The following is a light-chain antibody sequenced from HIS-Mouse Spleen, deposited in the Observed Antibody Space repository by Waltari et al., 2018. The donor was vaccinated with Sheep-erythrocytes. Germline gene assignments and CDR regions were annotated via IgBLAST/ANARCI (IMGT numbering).Light chain of an antibody. J-gene: IGLJ1*01. CDR3: AAWDDSLNGYV. Sequence: QSVLTQPPSASGTPGQRVTISCSGSSSNIGSNTVNWYQPLPGTAPKLLTYTNNQRPSRVPDRFAGSNPGTSASLAISGLQSEDEADYYCAAWDDSLNGYVFGTGTKVTVL. CDR2: TNN. V-gene: IGLV1-44*01. CDR1: SSNIGSNT.